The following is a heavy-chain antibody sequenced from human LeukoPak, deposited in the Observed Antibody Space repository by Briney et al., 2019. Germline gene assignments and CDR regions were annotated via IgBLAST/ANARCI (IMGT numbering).Heavy chain of an antibody. CDR3: ARFRWLAPFDY. CDR1: GGSISSYY. V-gene: IGHV4-59*01. D-gene: IGHD6-19*01. J-gene: IGHJ4*02. CDR2: IYYSGST. Sequence: SETLSLTCTVSGGSISSYYWSWIRQPPGKGLEWIGYIYYSGSTNYNPSLKSRVTISVDTSKNQFSLKLSYVTAADTAVYYCARFRWLAPFDYWGQGTLVTVSS.